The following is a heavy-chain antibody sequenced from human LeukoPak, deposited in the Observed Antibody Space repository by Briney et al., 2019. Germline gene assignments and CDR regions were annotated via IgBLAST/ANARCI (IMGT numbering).Heavy chain of an antibody. Sequence: SETLSLTCTVSGGSISTYYWSWIRQPPGKGLQWIGYIYYSGSTNYNPSLKSRVTISVDTSKNQFSLKLSSVTAAVTAVYYCARSQAYCSSTTCYVNWFDPWGQGTLVTVSS. CDR1: GGSISTYY. J-gene: IGHJ5*02. D-gene: IGHD2-2*01. CDR3: ARSQAYCSSTTCYVNWFDP. V-gene: IGHV4-59*01. CDR2: IYYSGST.